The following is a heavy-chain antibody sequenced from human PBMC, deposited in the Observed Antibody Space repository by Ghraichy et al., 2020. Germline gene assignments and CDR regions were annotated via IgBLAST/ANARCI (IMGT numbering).Heavy chain of an antibody. D-gene: IGHD4-17*01. V-gene: IGHV4-30-4*01. CDR3: ARGSYPGDYAPMNWFDP. Sequence: SETLSLTCTVSGGSISSGDYYWSWIRQPPGKGLEWIGYIYGSGSTYYNPSLKSRLTISLDTSKNQFSLKLTSVTAADTAVYYCARGSYPGDYAPMNWFDPWGQGTLVTVSS. CDR1: GGSISSGDYY. CDR2: IYGSGST. J-gene: IGHJ5*02.